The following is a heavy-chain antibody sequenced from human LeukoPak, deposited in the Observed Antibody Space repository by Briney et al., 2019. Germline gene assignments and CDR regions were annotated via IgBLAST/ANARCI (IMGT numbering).Heavy chain of an antibody. V-gene: IGHV1-46*01. Sequence: ASVKVSCKASGYTFTSYYMYWVRQAPGQGLEWMGIINPSGGSTSYAQKFQGRVTMTRDMSTSTAYMELSSLRSEDTAVYYCARGGIVVVPAASGGHWFDPWGQGTLVTVSS. J-gene: IGHJ5*02. CDR2: INPSGGST. CDR3: ARGGIVVVPAASGGHWFDP. D-gene: IGHD2-2*01. CDR1: GYTFTSYY.